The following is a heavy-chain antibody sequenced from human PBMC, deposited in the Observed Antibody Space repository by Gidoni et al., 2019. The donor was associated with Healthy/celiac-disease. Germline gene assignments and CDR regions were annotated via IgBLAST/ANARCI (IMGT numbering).Heavy chain of an antibody. CDR3: ARTYYDFWSGYYGYYFDY. D-gene: IGHD3-3*01. J-gene: IGHJ4*02. V-gene: IGHV4-39*01. Sequence: QLQLQESGPGLVKPSETLSLTCTVSGGSISSRSSYWGWIRQPPGKGLEWIGSIYYSGSTYYNPSLKSRVTISVDTSKNQFSLKLSSVTAADTAVYYCARTYYDFWSGYYGYYFDYWGQGTLVTVSS. CDR2: IYYSGST. CDR1: GGSISSRSSY.